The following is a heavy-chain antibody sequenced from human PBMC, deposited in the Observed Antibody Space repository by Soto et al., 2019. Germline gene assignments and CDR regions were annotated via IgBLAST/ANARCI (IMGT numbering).Heavy chain of an antibody. J-gene: IGHJ3*02. CDR1: GFAFGEYT. CDR2: ISWDGSTT. CDR3: ARTLTYYYDTSGYPYDTFDI. D-gene: IGHD3-22*01. V-gene: IGHV3-43*01. Sequence: GGSLRLSCETSGFAFGEYTMHWVRQVPGKGLEWVSLISWDGSTTYYTDSAKGRSTISRDISKNSLYLQMNGLTIEDTALYFCARTLTYYYDTSGYPYDTFDIWGQGTMVTVSS.